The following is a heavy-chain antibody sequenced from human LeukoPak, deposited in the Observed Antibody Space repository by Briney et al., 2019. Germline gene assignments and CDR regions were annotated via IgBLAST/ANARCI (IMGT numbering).Heavy chain of an antibody. V-gene: IGHV3-7*01. CDR1: GLTFSGYW. J-gene: IGHJ4*02. D-gene: IGHD3-10*01. CDR2: RKVDGSER. CDR3: ASSRGSGGPFDF. Sequence: PGGSLRLSCAASGLTFSGYWMSWVRQAPGKGLEWVANRKVDGSERYYMDSVRGRFTISRDYSKNSLDLQMNSLRAEDTAVYYCASSRGSGGPFDFWGQGTLVTVSS.